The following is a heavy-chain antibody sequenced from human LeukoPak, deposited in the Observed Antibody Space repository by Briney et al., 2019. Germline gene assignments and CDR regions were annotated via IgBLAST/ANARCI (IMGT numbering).Heavy chain of an antibody. CDR1: GGSISSSNW. V-gene: IGHV4-4*02. J-gene: IGHJ4*02. CDR2: IYHSGST. CDR3: ARQVYSSPPDF. Sequence: PSGTLSLTCAVSGGSISSSNWWSWVRQPPGKGLEWIGEIYHSGSTNYNPSLKSQVTISVDKSKNQFSLKLSSVTAADTAVYYCARQVYSSPPDFWGQGTLVTVSS. D-gene: IGHD6-13*01.